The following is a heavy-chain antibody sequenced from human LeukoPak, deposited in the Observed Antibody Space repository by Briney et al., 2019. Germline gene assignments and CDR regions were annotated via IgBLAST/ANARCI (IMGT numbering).Heavy chain of an antibody. Sequence: PSGTLSLTCAVSGGSISSSNWWSWVRQPPGKGLEWIGEIYHSGSTNYNPSLKSRVTISVDKSKNQFSLKLSSVTAADTAVYYCAIDYGDYSGAFDIWGQGTMVTVSS. V-gene: IGHV4-4*02. CDR2: IYHSGST. CDR1: GGSISSSNW. CDR3: AIDYGDYSGAFDI. D-gene: IGHD4-17*01. J-gene: IGHJ3*02.